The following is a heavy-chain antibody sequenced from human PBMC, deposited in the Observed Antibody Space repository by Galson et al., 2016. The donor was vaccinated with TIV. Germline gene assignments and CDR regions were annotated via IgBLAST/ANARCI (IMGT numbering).Heavy chain of an antibody. V-gene: IGHV1-2*02. J-gene: IGHJ4*02. CDR2: ITPINGDT. Sequence: SVKVSCKASGYMFTDYYIHWVRQAPGQGLEWMGWITPINGDTKYAQKFQGRVAMTRDKSISTAYLELTRVTTDDTAVYYCARDRNTYYFGIPFDYWGQGTQVTVSS. CDR1: GYMFTDYY. CDR3: ARDRNTYYFGIPFDY. D-gene: IGHD3-9*01.